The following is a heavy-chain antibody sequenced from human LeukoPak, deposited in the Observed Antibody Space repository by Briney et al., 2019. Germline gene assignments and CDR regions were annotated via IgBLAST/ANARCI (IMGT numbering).Heavy chain of an antibody. J-gene: IGHJ4*02. V-gene: IGHV3-23*01. CDR3: AKRGNYYSFDY. CDR2: ISDSGGRT. Sequence: PGGSLRLSCAASGFTFSTYAMNWLRQAPGKGLEWVSAISDSGGRTYYADSVRGRFTISRDSSKNTLYLQMNSLRAEDKAVYYCAKRGNYYSFDYWGEGTLVTVSS. D-gene: IGHD1-26*01. CDR1: GFTFSTYA.